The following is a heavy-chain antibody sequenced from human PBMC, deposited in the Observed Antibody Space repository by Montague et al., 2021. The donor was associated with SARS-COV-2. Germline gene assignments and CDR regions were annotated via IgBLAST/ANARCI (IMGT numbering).Heavy chain of an antibody. J-gene: IGHJ3*02. D-gene: IGHD4-17*01. CDR1: GGSITGYY. CDR3: VREHPYGGYRGAYDI. V-gene: IGHV4-59*01. Sequence: SETLSLTCTVSGGSITGYYWSWLRRSPGKGLEWIAYIYDGGAVDYNPSLGSRVTISTDTSKNQLSLKVNSVTAADTAVYYCVREHPYGGYRGAYDIWGQGTVVTVSS. CDR2: IYDGGAV.